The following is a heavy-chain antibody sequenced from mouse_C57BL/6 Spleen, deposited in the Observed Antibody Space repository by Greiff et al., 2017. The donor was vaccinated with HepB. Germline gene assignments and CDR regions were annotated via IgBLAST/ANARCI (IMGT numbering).Heavy chain of an antibody. CDR2: ISSGSSTI. CDR1: GFTFSDYG. D-gene: IGHD4-1*01. Sequence: EVQLVESGGGLVKPGGSLKLSCAASGFTFSDYGMHWVRQAPEKGLEWVAYISSGSSTIYYADTVKGRFTISRDNAKNTLFLQMTSLRSEDTAMYYCASSLTGTEDAMDYWGQGTSVTVSS. J-gene: IGHJ4*01. CDR3: ASSLTGTEDAMDY. V-gene: IGHV5-17*01.